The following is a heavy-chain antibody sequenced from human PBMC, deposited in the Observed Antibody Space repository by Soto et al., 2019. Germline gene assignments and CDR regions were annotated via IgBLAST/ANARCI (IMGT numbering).Heavy chain of an antibody. Sequence: QVQLVQSGAEVKKPGASVKVSCKASGYTFASYAICCVRQAPGRGLVLMGWISAYNGNTNYAQKLQARATMTTDTSTSTAYMELRSLRSDDTAVYYCARDPPPPDYWGQGTLVTVSS. J-gene: IGHJ4*02. CDR2: ISAYNGNT. CDR1: GYTFASYA. CDR3: ARDPPPPDY. V-gene: IGHV1-18*01.